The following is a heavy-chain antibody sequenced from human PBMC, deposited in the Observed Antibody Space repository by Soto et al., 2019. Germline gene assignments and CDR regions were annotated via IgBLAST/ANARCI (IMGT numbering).Heavy chain of an antibody. Sequence: GASVKVSCKASGYTFTSYAIHWVRQAPGQRLEWMGWINAGNGNTKYSQKFQGRVTITRDTSASTAYMELSSLRSEDTAVYYCASLRHSPSYYYYYGMDVWGQGTTVTVSS. V-gene: IGHV1-3*01. CDR1: GYTFTSYA. D-gene: IGHD5-18*01. J-gene: IGHJ6*02. CDR2: INAGNGNT. CDR3: ASLRHSPSYYYYYGMDV.